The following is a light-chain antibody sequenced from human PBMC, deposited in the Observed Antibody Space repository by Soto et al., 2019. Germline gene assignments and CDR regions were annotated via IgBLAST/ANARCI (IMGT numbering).Light chain of an antibody. J-gene: IGLJ1*01. CDR2: DVS. Sequence: QSVLTQPASVSGSPGQSITISCTXTSSXVGAYNYASWYQQYPGEAPKVIIYDVSHRPAGVSNRFSGSKSGNTASLTISGLQTQDEADYYCSSYTSATTYVFGTGTKLTVL. V-gene: IGLV2-14*01. CDR1: SSXVGAYNY. CDR3: SSYTSATTYV.